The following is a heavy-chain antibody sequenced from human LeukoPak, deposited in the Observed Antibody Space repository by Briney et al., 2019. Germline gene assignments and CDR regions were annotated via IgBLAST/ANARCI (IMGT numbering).Heavy chain of an antibody. Sequence: PGGSLRLSCAASGFIVSSKYMSWVRQAPGKGLEWVSVIYSGGSTYYAASVEGRFTISRDNSKNTVYLQMNNLRVDDTDVYSCAGADPIDSGGQGIRVTASS. CDR3: AGADPIDS. CDR2: IYSGGST. CDR1: GFIVSSKY. J-gene: IGHJ4*02. V-gene: IGHV3-53*01.